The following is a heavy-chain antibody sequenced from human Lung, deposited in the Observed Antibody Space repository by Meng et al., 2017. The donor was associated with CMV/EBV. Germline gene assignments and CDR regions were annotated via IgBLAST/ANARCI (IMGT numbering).Heavy chain of an antibody. V-gene: IGHV1-18*01. Sequence: ASVXVSXKASGYTFTSYGIIWVRQAPGQGLEWMGWISPYGGNTNDAQTPQDRVTMTTDTPTSTAYMELRSLRSDDTAVYFCARERGYCGTTSCSYYFDYWXQGTXVTVSS. CDR1: GYTFTSYG. CDR2: ISPYGGNT. J-gene: IGHJ4*02. CDR3: ARERGYCGTTSCSYYFDY. D-gene: IGHD2-2*01.